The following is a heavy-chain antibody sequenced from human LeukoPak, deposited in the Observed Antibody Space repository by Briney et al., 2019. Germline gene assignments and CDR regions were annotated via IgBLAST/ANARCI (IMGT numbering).Heavy chain of an antibody. CDR2: INPSGGST. J-gene: IGHJ2*01. Sequence: ASVKVSCKASGYTFTSYYMHWVRQAPGQGLGWMGIINPSGGSTSYAQKFQGRVTMTRDTSTSTVYMELSSLRSEDTAVYYCARSPTSGYFDLWGRGTLVTVSS. CDR1: GYTFTSYY. CDR3: ARSPTSGYFDL. V-gene: IGHV1-46*01.